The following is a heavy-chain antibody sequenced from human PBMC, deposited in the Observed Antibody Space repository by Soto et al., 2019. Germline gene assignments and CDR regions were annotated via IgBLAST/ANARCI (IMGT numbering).Heavy chain of an antibody. CDR3: ARDLRLGDYYGMDV. Sequence: SETLCLTFAVSGCSISSGCYYWSWIRQHPGKGLEWIGYIYYIGSTYYNPSLKSRVTISVDTSKNQFSLKLSSVTAADTAVYYRARDLRLGDYYGMDVGAQGTTVTVSS. D-gene: IGHD3-16*01. CDR1: GCSISSGCYY. CDR2: IYYIGST. J-gene: IGHJ6*02. V-gene: IGHV4-31*11.